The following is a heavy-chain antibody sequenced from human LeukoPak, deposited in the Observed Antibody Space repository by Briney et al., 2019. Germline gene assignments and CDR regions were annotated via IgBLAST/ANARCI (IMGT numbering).Heavy chain of an antibody. CDR2: IYYSGST. V-gene: IGHV4-31*01. J-gene: IGHJ4*02. CDR3: ARAAGSMVRGVILVAFDY. Sequence: SETLSLTCTVSGGSISSGGYYWSWIRQHPGKVLEWIGYIYYSGSTYYNPSLKSLVTISVDTSKNQFSLKLSSVTAADTAVYYCARAAGSMVRGVILVAFDYWGQGTLVTVSS. CDR1: GGSISSGGYY. D-gene: IGHD3-10*01.